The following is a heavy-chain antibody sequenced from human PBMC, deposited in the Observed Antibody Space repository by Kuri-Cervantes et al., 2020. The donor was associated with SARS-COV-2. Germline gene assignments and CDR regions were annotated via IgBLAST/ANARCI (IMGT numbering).Heavy chain of an antibody. CDR2: IKQDGSET. CDR3: ASWGLRRSAVGMDV. CDR1: GITCSSYW. D-gene: IGHD4-17*01. Sequence: GEYLEISCEGAGITCSSYWMNWVRQAPGKGLEGVANIKQDGSETYYVHSVKGRFTISRDNAMNSLFLQMNSLRAEDTAVYYCASWGLRRSAVGMDVWGQGTTVTVSS. J-gene: IGHJ6*02. V-gene: IGHV3-7*01.